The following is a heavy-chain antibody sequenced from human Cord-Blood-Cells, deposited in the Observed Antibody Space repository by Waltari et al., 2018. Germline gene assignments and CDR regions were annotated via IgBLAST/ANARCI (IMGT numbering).Heavy chain of an antibody. J-gene: IGHJ6*02. Sequence: QVQLQQWGAGLLKPSEPLSLTCAVYGGSFSGYSWSWIRQPPGKGLEWIGEINHSGSTNYNPSLKSRVTISVDTSKNQFSLKLSSVTAADTAVYYCARRYYDFWSGYQDGMDVWGQGTTVTVSS. CDR2: INHSGST. CDR3: ARRYYDFWSGYQDGMDV. V-gene: IGHV4-34*01. D-gene: IGHD3-3*01. CDR1: GGSFSGYS.